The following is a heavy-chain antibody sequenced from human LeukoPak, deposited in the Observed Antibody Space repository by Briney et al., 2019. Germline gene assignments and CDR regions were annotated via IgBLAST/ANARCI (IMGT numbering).Heavy chain of an antibody. D-gene: IGHD3-10*01. CDR3: ARADGSGSYLRDYFDY. CDR1: GYSISSTYF. J-gene: IGHJ4*02. CDR2: IYHGGNT. V-gene: IGHV4-38-2*02. Sequence: SETLSLTCTVSGYSISSTYFWGWIRQPPGRGLEWIGSIYHGGNTYYNPSLKSRVIISVDTSRNQFSLKLSSVTAADTAVYYCARADGSGSYLRDYFDYWGQGTLVTVSS.